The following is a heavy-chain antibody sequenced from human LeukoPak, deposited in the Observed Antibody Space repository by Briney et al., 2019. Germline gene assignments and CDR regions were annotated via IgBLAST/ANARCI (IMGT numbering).Heavy chain of an antibody. CDR2: INHSGST. CDR1: GGSFSGYY. J-gene: IGHJ3*02. V-gene: IGHV4-34*01. Sequence: SETLSLTCAVYGGSFSGYYWSWIRQPPGKGLEWIGEINHSGSTNYNPSLKSRVTISVDTSKNQFSLKLSSVTAADTAVYYCAAITIFRDAFDIWGQGTTVTVSS. D-gene: IGHD3-9*01. CDR3: AAITIFRDAFDI.